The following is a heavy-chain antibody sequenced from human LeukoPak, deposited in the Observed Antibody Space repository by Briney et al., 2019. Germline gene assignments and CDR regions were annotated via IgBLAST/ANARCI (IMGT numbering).Heavy chain of an antibody. CDR2: IYYSGST. J-gene: IGHJ4*02. V-gene: IGHV4-39*01. D-gene: IGHD3-22*01. CDR3: VCKGNYYDSSGYYDPPGYFDY. Sequence: SETLSLTCTVSGGSISSGSYYWSWIRQPAGKGLEWIGSIYYSGSTYYNPSLKSRVTISVDTSKNQFSLKLSSVTAADTAVYYCVCKGNYYDSSGYYDPPGYFDYWGQGTLVTVSS. CDR1: GGSISSGSYY.